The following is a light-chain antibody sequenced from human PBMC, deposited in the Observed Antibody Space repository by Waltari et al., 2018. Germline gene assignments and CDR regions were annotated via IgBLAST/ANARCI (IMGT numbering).Light chain of an antibody. CDR1: QTISIY. J-gene: IGKJ1*01. Sequence: IQMTQSPSSLSASVGDRVTITCRASQTISIYLNWYQQKPGKAPTLLIYATSSLQSGVPSRFSGSGSETDFTLTISSLQPEDFATYYCQQSYSTPPWTFGQGTKVEIK. CDR3: QQSYSTPPWT. CDR2: ATS. V-gene: IGKV1-39*01.